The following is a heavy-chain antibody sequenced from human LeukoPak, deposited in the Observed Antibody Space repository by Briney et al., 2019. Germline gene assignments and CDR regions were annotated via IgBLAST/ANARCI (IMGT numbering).Heavy chain of an antibody. Sequence: SGPALVKPTQTVTLTCTFSGFSFTTRGMCVSWIRQAPGKALEWLGRIDWDDDKYYSTSLKTRLTISKDPSKDQVVLTLTKVDPADTGTYYCARHLIGGALDIWGQGTVVTVSS. CDR1: GFSFTTRGMC. CDR2: IDWDDDK. J-gene: IGHJ3*02. V-gene: IGHV2-70*11. CDR3: ARHLIGGALDI. D-gene: IGHD2/OR15-2a*01.